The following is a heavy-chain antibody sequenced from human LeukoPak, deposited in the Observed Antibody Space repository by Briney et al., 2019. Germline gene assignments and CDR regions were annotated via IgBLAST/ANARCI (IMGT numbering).Heavy chain of an antibody. CDR1: GYTFTSYG. CDR3: ARVRDSSGWYYFDY. D-gene: IGHD6-19*01. Sequence: ASVKVSCKASGYTFTSYGISWVRQAPGQGHEWMGWISAYNGNTNYAQKLQGRVTMTTDTSTSTAYMELRSLRSDDTAVYYCARVRDSSGWYYFDYWGQGTLVTVSS. J-gene: IGHJ4*02. CDR2: ISAYNGNT. V-gene: IGHV1-18*01.